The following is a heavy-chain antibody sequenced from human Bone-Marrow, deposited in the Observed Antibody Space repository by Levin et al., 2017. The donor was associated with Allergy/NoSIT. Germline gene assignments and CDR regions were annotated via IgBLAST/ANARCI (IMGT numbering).Heavy chain of an antibody. CDR1: GFSFSHYE. CDR2: ISSSGKI. CDR3: TRYSEVAGIDY. Sequence: GGSLRLSCAASGFSFSHYEMNWVRQAPGKGLEWVAYISSSGKIYNSDSVKGRFTISRDNAKNSLYLQMNSLRAEDTAVYYCTRYSEVAGIDYWGQGTLVTVSS. D-gene: IGHD2-15*01. V-gene: IGHV3-48*03. J-gene: IGHJ4*02.